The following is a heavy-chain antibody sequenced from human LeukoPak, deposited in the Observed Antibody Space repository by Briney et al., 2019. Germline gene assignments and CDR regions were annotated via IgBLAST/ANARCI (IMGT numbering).Heavy chain of an antibody. CDR2: IYYSGST. V-gene: IGHV4-39*07. J-gene: IGHJ4*02. Sequence: PSETLSLTCTVSGGSISSSSYYWGWIRQPPGKGLEWIGIIYYSGSTNYNPSLKRRVTISVDTSQKQFSLRLTSVTAADTAVYYCARGRYLTTLGGAAAGFLDSWGQGTLVTVSS. CDR3: ARGRYLTTLGGAAAGFLDS. D-gene: IGHD6-13*01. CDR1: GGSISSSSYY.